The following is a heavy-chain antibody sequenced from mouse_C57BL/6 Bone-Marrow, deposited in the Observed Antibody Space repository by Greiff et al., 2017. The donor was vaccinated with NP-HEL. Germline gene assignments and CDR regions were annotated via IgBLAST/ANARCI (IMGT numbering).Heavy chain of an antibody. V-gene: IGHV1-53*01. D-gene: IGHD1-1*01. CDR3: ASITTVVTNYYAMDY. J-gene: IGHJ4*01. CDR2: INPSNGGT. CDR1: GSTFTSYW. Sequence: QVQLQQSGTELVKPGASVKLSCKASGSTFTSYWMHWVKQRPGQGLEWIGNINPSNGGTNYNDYFTSKATITVDKSTSTAYMQISSLTSEDSAVYYCASITTVVTNYYAMDYWGQGTSVTVSS.